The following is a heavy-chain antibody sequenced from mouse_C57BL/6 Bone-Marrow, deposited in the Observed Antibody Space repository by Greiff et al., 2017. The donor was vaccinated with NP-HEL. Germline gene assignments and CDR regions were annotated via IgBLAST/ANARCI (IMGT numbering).Heavy chain of an antibody. CDR1: GFTFSSYA. D-gene: IGHD1-1*01. J-gene: IGHJ4*01. CDR2: ISDGGSYT. Sequence: EVHLVESGGGLVKPGGSLKLSCAASGFTFSSYAMSWVRQTPEKRLEWVATISDGGSYTYYPDNVKGRFTISRDNAKNNLYLQMSHLKSEDTAMYYCARANYYGSSRMDYWGQGTSVTVSS. V-gene: IGHV5-4*01. CDR3: ARANYYGSSRMDY.